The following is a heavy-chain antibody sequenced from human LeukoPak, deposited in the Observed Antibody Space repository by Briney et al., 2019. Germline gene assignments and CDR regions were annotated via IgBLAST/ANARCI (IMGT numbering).Heavy chain of an antibody. D-gene: IGHD5-12*01. CDR2: MNPNSGNT. Sequence: ASVKVSCTASGYTFTIYDINWVRQAPGQGLEWMGWMNPNSGNTGYAQKFQGRVTMTRNTSISTAYMELSSLRSEDTAVYYCARGVDIVATDQYWGQGTLVTVSS. V-gene: IGHV1-8*01. CDR3: ARGVDIVATDQY. J-gene: IGHJ4*02. CDR1: GYTFTIYD.